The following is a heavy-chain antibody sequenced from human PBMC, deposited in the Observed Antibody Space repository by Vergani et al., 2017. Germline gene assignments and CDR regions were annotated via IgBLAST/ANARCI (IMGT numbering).Heavy chain of an antibody. Sequence: EVQLLESGGRLVQPGGSLRLSCVASGFAFSRYAMSWVRQAPGKGLGWVSGLTGSGAGISYADSVRGRFTISGDNSKNTLFLQMDSLRAEDTAVYYCARDSGAGCYSDCFHWGRGTLVTVSS. CDR2: LTGSGAGI. CDR3: ARDSGAGCYSDCFH. V-gene: IGHV3-23*01. J-gene: IGHJ4*02. D-gene: IGHD2-15*01. CDR1: GFAFSRYA.